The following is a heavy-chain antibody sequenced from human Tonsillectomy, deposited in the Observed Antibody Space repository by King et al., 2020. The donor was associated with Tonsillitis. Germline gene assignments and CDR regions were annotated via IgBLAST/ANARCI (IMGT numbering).Heavy chain of an antibody. D-gene: IGHD4/OR15-4a*01. CDR2: ISYDGSYK. CDR1: GFTFSSYD. Sequence: VQLVQSGGGVVQPGRSLRLSCAASGFTFSSYDIHWVRQAPGKGLEWVAVISYDGSYKYYADSVQGRFTISRDNSKNRLYLQMNIMRTDETAVYYCARDRDDYIFDYWGQGTLVTVSS. J-gene: IGHJ4*02. V-gene: IGHV3-33*05. CDR3: ARDRDDYIFDY.